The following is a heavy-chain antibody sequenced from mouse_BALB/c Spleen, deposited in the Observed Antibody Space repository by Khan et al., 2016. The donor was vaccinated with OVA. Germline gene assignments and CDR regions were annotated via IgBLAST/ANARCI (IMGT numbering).Heavy chain of an antibody. Sequence: QVQLKESGPGLVAPSQSLSITCTVSGFSLSSYGVNWVRQPPGKGLEWLGVIWGDGSTNYHSALKSRLNINKDNSKSQVFLKLNSLQTDDTATYFCAKWDNSYYAMDYGGQGTSVTVPS. D-gene: IGHD1-3*01. CDR3: AKWDNSYYAMDY. CDR1: GFSLSSYG. J-gene: IGHJ4*01. CDR2: IWGDGST. V-gene: IGHV2-3*01.